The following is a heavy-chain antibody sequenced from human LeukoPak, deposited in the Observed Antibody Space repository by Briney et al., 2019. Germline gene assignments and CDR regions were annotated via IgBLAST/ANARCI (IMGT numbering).Heavy chain of an antibody. CDR3: AREGWDCSSTSCYGGFDY. CDR1: SGSISSGGYY. V-gene: IGHV4-31*03. CDR2: IYYSGST. Sequence: SQTLSLTCTVSSGSISSGGYYWSWIRQHPGKGLEWIGYIYYSGSTYYNPSLKSRVTISVDTSKNQFSLKLSSVTAADTAVYYCAREGWDCSSTSCYGGFDYWGQGTLVTVSS. J-gene: IGHJ4*02. D-gene: IGHD2-2*01.